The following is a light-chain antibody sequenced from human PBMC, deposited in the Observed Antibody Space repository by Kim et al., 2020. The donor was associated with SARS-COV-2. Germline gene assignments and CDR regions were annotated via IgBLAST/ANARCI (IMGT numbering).Light chain of an antibody. CDR2: AAS. Sequence: SPGERATLSCRASQSVSSGYLAWYQQKPGQTPRLLIYAASSRATGIPDRISGSGSGTDFTLTISRLEPEDFVVYYCQQYGSSPRTFGQGTKVDIK. J-gene: IGKJ1*01. CDR1: QSVSSGY. CDR3: QQYGSSPRT. V-gene: IGKV3-20*01.